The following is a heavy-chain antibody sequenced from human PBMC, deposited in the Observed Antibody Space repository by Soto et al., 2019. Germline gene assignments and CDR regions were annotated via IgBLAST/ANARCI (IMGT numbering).Heavy chain of an antibody. J-gene: IGHJ4*02. V-gene: IGHV3-23*01. Sequence: EVQLLESGGGLVQPGGSLRLSCAASGFTFSNNDMTWVRQAPGRGLEFVSVISGGGGVTYYADSVKGRFTISRDNSKNTLFLQMNSLRVEDTAIYYCAKDSTESTSWYDFHYWGQGTLVTVS. CDR1: GFTFSNND. D-gene: IGHD6-13*01. CDR3: AKDSTESTSWYDFHY. CDR2: ISGGGGVT.